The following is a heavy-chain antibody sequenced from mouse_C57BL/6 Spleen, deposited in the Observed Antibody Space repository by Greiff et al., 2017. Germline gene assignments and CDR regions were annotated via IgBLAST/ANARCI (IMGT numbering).Heavy chain of an antibody. CDR1: GFTFTDYY. V-gene: IGHV7-3*01. D-gene: IGHD2-3*01. CDR2: IRNKANGYTT. CDR3: ARPIYDGYYDYAMDY. Sequence: EVQLVESGGGLVQPGGSLSLSCAASGFTFTDYYMSWVRQPPGRALEWLVFIRNKANGYTTEYSASVKGQFTISRDNSQSILYLQMNALRAEDRATYYCARPIYDGYYDYAMDYWGQGTSVTVSS. J-gene: IGHJ4*01.